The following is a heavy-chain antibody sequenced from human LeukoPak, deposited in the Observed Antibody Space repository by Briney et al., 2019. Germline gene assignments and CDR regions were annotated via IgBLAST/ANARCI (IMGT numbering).Heavy chain of an antibody. V-gene: IGHV1-8*01. Sequence: ASVKVSCKASGYSFTDYDITWVRQATGQGLEWMGWVNPNSGNTGYAQKFQGRVTMTRDTSRRTAYMELSDLKVDDTAVYYCARGVTHPVWGQGTTVTVSS. CDR2: VNPNSGNT. J-gene: IGHJ6*02. CDR3: ARGVTHPV. D-gene: IGHD2-21*02. CDR1: GYSFTDYD.